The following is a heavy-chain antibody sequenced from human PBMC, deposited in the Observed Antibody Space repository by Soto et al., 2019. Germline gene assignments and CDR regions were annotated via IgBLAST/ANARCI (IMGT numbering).Heavy chain of an antibody. V-gene: IGHV4-59*08. CDR2: IYYSGST. J-gene: IGHJ1*01. D-gene: IGHD1-26*01. CDR3: ARLTGSYGAEYLQH. Sequence: NPSETLSLTCTVSGGSISSYYWSWIRQPPGKGLEWIGYIYYSGSTNYNPSLKSRVTISVDTSKNQFSLKLSSVTAADTAVYYCARLTGSYGAEYLQHWGQGTLVTVSS. CDR1: GGSISSYY.